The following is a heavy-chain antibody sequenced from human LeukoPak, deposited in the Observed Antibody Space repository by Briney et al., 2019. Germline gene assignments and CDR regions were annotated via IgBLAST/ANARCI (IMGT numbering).Heavy chain of an antibody. CDR3: ARSRRRAWFGELLSSPYGMDV. CDR1: GFTFSSYS. D-gene: IGHD3-10*01. Sequence: PGGSLRLSCAASGFTFSSYSMNWVRQAPGKGLEWVSYISSSSSTIYYADSVKGRFTISRDNAKHSLYLQMNSLRAEDTAVYYCARSRRRAWFGELLSSPYGMDVWGQGTTVTVSS. CDR2: ISSSSSTI. J-gene: IGHJ6*02. V-gene: IGHV3-48*01.